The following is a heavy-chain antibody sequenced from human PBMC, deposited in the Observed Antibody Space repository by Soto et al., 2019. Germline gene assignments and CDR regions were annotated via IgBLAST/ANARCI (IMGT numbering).Heavy chain of an antibody. CDR2: ISDHGSDK. V-gene: IGHV3-30*18. Sequence: QVQLVESGGGVVQPGRSLRLSCAASGFTFSNYGMHWVRQAPGKGLEWVAVISDHGSDKYYADSVKGRFTISRDNSKNTLYLQMNSLRAEDTAVYYCAKDHLMTTVTTVGYWGQGTLVTVSS. CDR1: GFTFSNYG. J-gene: IGHJ4*02. CDR3: AKDHLMTTVTTVGY. D-gene: IGHD4-17*01.